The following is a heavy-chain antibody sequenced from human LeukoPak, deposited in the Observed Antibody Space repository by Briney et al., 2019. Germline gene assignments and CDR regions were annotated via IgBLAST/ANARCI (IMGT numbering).Heavy chain of an antibody. D-gene: IGHD5-12*01. CDR2: IHYTGCS. V-gene: IGHV4-39*01. CDR3: ARRRGGYGHYYMDV. CDR1: GVSISATSHY. J-gene: IGHJ6*03. Sequence: SETLSLTCTVSGVSISATSHYWAWIRQPPGKGLEWIASIHYTGCSYYRPTLRSRLTISVYTSNHPYSPRLHSLTGADAAVYSCARRRGGYGHYYMDVWGKGTTVTISS.